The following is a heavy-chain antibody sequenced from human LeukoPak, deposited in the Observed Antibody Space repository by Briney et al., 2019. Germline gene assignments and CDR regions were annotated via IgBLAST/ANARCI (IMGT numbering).Heavy chain of an antibody. V-gene: IGHV1-2*02. CDR1: GYTFTGYY. J-gene: IGHJ4*02. Sequence: ASVKVSCKASGYTFTGYYMHWVRQAPGQGLEWMGWINPNSGGTNYAQKFQGRVTMTRDTSTSTAYMELSRLRSDDTAVYYCASWYRIFGVVTEEFDYWGQGTLVTVSS. D-gene: IGHD4-23*01. CDR3: ASWYRIFGVVTEEFDY. CDR2: INPNSGGT.